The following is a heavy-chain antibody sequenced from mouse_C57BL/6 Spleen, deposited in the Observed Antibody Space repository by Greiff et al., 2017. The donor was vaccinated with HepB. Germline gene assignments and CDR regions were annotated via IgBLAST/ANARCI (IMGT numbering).Heavy chain of an antibody. CDR3: AMGYYGPFAY. CDR1: GYTFTDYY. D-gene: IGHD2-1*01. V-gene: IGHV1-19*01. CDR2: INPYNGGT. J-gene: IGHJ3*01. Sequence: EVQLQQSGPVLVKPGASVKMSCKASGYTFTDYYMNWVKQSHGKSLEWIGVINPYNGGTSYNQKFKGKATLTVDKSSSTAYMELNSLTSEDSAVYYCAMGYYGPFAYWGQGTLVTVSA.